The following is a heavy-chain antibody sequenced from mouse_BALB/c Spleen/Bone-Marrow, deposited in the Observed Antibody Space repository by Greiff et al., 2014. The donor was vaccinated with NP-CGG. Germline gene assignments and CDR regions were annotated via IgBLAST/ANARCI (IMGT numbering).Heavy chain of an antibody. J-gene: IGHJ3*01. D-gene: IGHD2-14*01. CDR2: INSSSGYT. V-gene: IGHV1-4*01. Sequence: QVQLQQSGAELARPGASVKMSCKASGYTFTSYTMHWVKQRPGQGLEWIGYINSSSGYTNYNQKFKDKATLTADKSSSTAYMQLSSLTSEDSAVYYCTRSYWYDVAWFAYWGQGTLVTVSA. CDR1: GYTFTSYT. CDR3: TRSYWYDVAWFAY.